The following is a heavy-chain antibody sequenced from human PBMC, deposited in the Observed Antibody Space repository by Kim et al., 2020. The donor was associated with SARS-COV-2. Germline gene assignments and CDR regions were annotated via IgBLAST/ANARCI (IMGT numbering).Heavy chain of an antibody. CDR3: ARTEMFGELFVRHAFDI. D-gene: IGHD3-10*02. V-gene: IGHV1-69*01. Sequence: FQGRVTITADESTSTAYMELSSLRSEDTAVYYCARTEMFGELFVRHAFDIWGQGTMVTVSS. J-gene: IGHJ3*02.